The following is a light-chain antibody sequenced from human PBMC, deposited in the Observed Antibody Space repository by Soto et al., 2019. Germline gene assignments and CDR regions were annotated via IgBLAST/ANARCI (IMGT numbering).Light chain of an antibody. J-gene: IGLJ1*01. CDR1: SRDIGGYNY. CDR3: SSYTTSTTL. V-gene: IGLV2-14*03. CDR2: DVS. Sequence: QSALTQPASVSGSPGQSITISCTGTSRDIGGYNYVSWYQQHPGKAPKLMIYDVSSRPSGVSIRFSGSKSGNTASLTISGLQAEEEADYYCSSYTTSTTLFGTGTKLTVL.